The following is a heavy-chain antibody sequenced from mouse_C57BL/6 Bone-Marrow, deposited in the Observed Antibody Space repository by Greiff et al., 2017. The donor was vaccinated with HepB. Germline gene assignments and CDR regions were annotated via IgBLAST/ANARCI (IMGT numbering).Heavy chain of an antibody. Sequence: EVKLVESGPGLVKPSQSLSLTCSVTGYSITSGYYWNWIRQFPGNKLEWMGYISYDGSNNYNPSLKNRISITRDTSKNQFFLKLNSVTTEDTATYYCARPGYSNYDAMDYWGQGTSVTVSS. J-gene: IGHJ4*01. D-gene: IGHD2-5*01. CDR1: GYSITSGYY. V-gene: IGHV3-6*01. CDR2: ISYDGSN. CDR3: ARPGYSNYDAMDY.